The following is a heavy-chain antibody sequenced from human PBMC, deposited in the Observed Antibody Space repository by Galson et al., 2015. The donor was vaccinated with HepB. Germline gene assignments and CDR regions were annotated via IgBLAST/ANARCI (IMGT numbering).Heavy chain of an antibody. CDR2: IYSGGST. D-gene: IGHD6-6*01. Sequence: SLRLSCAASGFTVSSNYMSWVRQAPGKGLEWVSVIYSGGSTYYADSVKGRFTISRDNSKNTLYLQMNSLRAEDTAVYYRARDRGYGAARYFDYWGQGTLVTVSS. CDR1: GFTVSSNY. J-gene: IGHJ4*02. V-gene: IGHV3-53*01. CDR3: ARDRGYGAARYFDY.